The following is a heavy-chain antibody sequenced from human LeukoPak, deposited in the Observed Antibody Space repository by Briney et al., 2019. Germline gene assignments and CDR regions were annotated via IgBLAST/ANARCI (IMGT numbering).Heavy chain of an antibody. V-gene: IGHV4-59*01. J-gene: IGHJ6*02. Sequence: SETLSLTCAVSGDSISSYYWSRIRRPPGKGLEWIGFISYSGSTTYNPSLRSRVTISVDTSKNQFSLQLRSVTAADTAVYYCAREDPQTTVPEGMDVWGQGTTVTVSS. CDR3: AREDPQTTVPEGMDV. CDR1: GDSISSYY. D-gene: IGHD4-17*01. CDR2: ISYSGST.